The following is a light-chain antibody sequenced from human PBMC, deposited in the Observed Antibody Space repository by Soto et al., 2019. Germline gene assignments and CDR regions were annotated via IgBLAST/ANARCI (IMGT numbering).Light chain of an antibody. Sequence: EIVLTPSQATLSLSPGERANLSCSSSQSVSSSYLAWYQQKPGQAPRLLIYGASSRATGIPDRFSGSGSGTDFTLTISRLEPEDFAVYYCQKYGNSPINFGQGTRLEIK. CDR1: QSVSSSY. V-gene: IGKV3-20*01. J-gene: IGKJ5*01. CDR2: GAS. CDR3: QKYGNSPIN.